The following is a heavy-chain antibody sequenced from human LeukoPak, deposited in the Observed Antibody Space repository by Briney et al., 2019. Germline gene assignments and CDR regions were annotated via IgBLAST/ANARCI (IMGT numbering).Heavy chain of an antibody. J-gene: IGHJ4*02. CDR2: MWYDGTSK. Sequence: GGSLRLSCAASGFSLSAYGVHWVRQAPGKGLEWVAVMWYDGTSKDYADSVKGRFTFSRDNSKNTLYLQMNSLTVEDTAVYYCARSQSSSLIDYWGQGTLVTVSS. D-gene: IGHD6-13*01. CDR3: ARSQSSSLIDY. V-gene: IGHV3-33*01. CDR1: GFSLSAYG.